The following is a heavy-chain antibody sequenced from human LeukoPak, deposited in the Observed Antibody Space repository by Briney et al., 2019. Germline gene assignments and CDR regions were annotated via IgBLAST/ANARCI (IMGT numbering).Heavy chain of an antibody. D-gene: IGHD5-18*01. CDR1: GFTFSSYA. Sequence: PGGSLRLSCAASGFTFSSYAMSWVRQAPGKGLEWVSAISGSGGSTYYADSVKGRFTISRDNSKNTLYLQMNSLRAEDTAVYYCAKAARGYSCGYDAADYWGQGTLVTVSS. CDR3: AKAARGYSCGYDAADY. V-gene: IGHV3-23*01. CDR2: ISGSGGST. J-gene: IGHJ4*02.